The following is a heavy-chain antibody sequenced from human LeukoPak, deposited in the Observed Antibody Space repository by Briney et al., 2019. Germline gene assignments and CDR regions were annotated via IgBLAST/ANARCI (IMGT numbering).Heavy chain of an antibody. CDR1: GLIFSSYS. Sequence: GGSLRLSCAASGLIFSSYSMNWVRQAPGKGLEWVSSISSSSSYIYYADSVKGRFTISRDNAKNSLYLQMNSLRAEDPAVYYCARGAPYCSSTSCYDYWGQGTLVTVSS. J-gene: IGHJ4*02. CDR3: ARGAPYCSSTSCYDY. V-gene: IGHV3-21*01. D-gene: IGHD2-2*01. CDR2: ISSSSSYI.